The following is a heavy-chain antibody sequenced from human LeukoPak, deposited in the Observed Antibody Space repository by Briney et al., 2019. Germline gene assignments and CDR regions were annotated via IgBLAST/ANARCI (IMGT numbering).Heavy chain of an antibody. J-gene: IGHJ4*02. CDR3: AKDFAWY. V-gene: IGHV3-30*18. CDR2: ISYDGSNK. Sequence: PGGSLRLSCAASGFTFSSYGMHWVRQAPGKGLEWVAVISYDGSNKYYADSVKGRFTISRDNSKNTLYLQMSSLRAEDTAVYYCAKDFAWYWGQGTLVTVSS. D-gene: IGHD3-3*01. CDR1: GFTFSSYG.